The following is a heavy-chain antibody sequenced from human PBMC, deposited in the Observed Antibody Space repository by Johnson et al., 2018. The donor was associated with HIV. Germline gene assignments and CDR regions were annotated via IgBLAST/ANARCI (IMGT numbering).Heavy chain of an antibody. CDR1: GFTFSSYV. J-gene: IGHJ3*02. CDR3: AKGQSSGYPKDALDI. D-gene: IGHD3-22*01. CDR2: IHSDGSNE. V-gene: IGHV3-30*02. Sequence: QVQLMESGGGVVQPGGSLRLSCAASGFTFSSYVMHWVRQAPGKGLEWVSFIHSDGSNEYYADSVKGRFTISRDNSKNTLYLQMNSLGAEETAVYYCAKGQSSGYPKDALDIWGQGTMVIVSS.